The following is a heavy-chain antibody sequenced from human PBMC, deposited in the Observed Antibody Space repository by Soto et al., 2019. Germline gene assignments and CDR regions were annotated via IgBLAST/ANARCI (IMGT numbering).Heavy chain of an antibody. J-gene: IGHJ4*02. D-gene: IGHD3-10*01. CDR1: GGSISSGDYY. CDR3: ARAQGSGFLVS. V-gene: IGHV4-30-4*01. CDR2: IYYSGST. Sequence: QVQLQESGPGLVKPSQTLSLTCTVSGGSISSGDYYWSWIRQPPGKGLEWIGYIYYSGSTYYNPSRYXRXAXSIXPSKIQSSLQLRSVPAADTAVYYCARAQGSGFLVSWGQGTLVTVSS.